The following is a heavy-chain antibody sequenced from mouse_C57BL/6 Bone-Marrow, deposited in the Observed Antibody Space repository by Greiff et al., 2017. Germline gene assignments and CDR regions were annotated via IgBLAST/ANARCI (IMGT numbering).Heavy chain of an antibody. CDR2: IWTCGGT. CDR3: ARGPLYYDGYYAMDY. J-gene: IGHJ4*01. CDR1: GFSLTSYA. Sequence: VKLVESGPGLVAPSQSLSITCTVSGFSLTSYAISWVRQPPGKGLEWLGVIWTCGGTNYNSALKSRLSISKDNSKSQVFLKMNSLQTDDTARYYCARGPLYYDGYYAMDYWGQGTSVTVSS. V-gene: IGHV2-9-1*01. D-gene: IGHD2-4*01.